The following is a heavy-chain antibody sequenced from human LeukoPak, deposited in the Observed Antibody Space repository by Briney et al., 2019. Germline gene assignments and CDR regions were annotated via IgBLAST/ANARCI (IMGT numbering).Heavy chain of an antibody. J-gene: IGHJ4*02. CDR2: INPNSGGT. V-gene: IGHV1-2*06. CDR3: ARISYYGDYEDY. Sequence: ASVKVSCKASGYTFTGYYMHWVRQAPGQGLEWMGRINPNSGGTNYAQKFQGRVTMTRDTSISTAYMELSRLRSDDTAVYYCARISYYGDYEDYWGQGTLSPSPQ. D-gene: IGHD4-17*01. CDR1: GYTFTGYY.